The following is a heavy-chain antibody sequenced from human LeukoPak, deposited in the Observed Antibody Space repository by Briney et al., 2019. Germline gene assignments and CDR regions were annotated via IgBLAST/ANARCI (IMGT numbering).Heavy chain of an antibody. D-gene: IGHD4-17*01. Sequence: GGSLRLSCAASGFTFSSYWMPWVRQAPGKGLVWVSRINTDGSSTSYADSVKGRFTISRDNAKNTLYLQMNSLRAEDTAVYYCVRVGEDYGDRWDFWGQGTVVTVSS. J-gene: IGHJ4*02. CDR1: GFTFSSYW. CDR2: INTDGSST. V-gene: IGHV3-74*01. CDR3: VRVGEDYGDRWDF.